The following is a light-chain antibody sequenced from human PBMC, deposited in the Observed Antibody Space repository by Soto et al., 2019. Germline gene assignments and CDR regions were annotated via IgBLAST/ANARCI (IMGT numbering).Light chain of an antibody. CDR2: EVS. V-gene: IGLV2-14*03. Sequence: QSALTQPASVSGSAGQSITISCSGTMRDVGAYNLVSWYQQHPGTAPKLIICEVSNRPSGVSDRFSGSKSGTTASLTISGLQADDEADYYCSSYTSGSTYVFGSGTKLTVL. J-gene: IGLJ1*01. CDR3: SSYTSGSTYV. CDR1: MRDVGAYNL.